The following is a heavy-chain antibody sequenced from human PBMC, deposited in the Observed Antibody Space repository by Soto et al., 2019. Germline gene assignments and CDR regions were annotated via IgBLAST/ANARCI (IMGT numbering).Heavy chain of an antibody. J-gene: IGHJ4*02. D-gene: IGHD3-10*01. CDR3: ARGITMVRGVIRYYFDY. CDR2: IYYSGST. V-gene: IGHV4-59*01. Sequence: NPSETLSLTCTVSGGSISSYYWSWIRQPPGKGLEWIGYIYYSGSTNYNPSLKSRVTISVDTSKNQFSLKLSSVTAADTAVYYCARGITMVRGVIRYYFDYWGQGTLVTVSS. CDR1: GGSISSYY.